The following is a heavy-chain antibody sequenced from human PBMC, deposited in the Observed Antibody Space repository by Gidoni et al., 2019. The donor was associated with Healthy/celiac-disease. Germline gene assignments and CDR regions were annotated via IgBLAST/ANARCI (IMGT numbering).Heavy chain of an antibody. CDR3: ARGRYGSGLIY. CDR1: GGSFSGYY. V-gene: IGHV4-34*01. J-gene: IGHJ4*02. Sequence: QVQLQQWGPGLLKPSETLSLTCAVYGGSFSGYYWSWIRQPPGKGLEWIGEIIHSGSTNYKPSLKSRVTISVDTSKNQVSLKLSSVTAADTAVYYCARGRYGSGLIYWGQGALVTVSS. CDR2: IIHSGST. D-gene: IGHD3-10*01.